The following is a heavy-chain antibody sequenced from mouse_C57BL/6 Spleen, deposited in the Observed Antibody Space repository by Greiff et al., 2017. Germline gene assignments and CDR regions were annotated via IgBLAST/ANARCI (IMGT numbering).Heavy chain of an antibody. CDR1: GFTFSSYA. J-gene: IGHJ3*01. D-gene: IGHD1-1*01. CDR2: ISDGGSYT. V-gene: IGHV5-4*03. Sequence: EVKVVESGGGLVKPGGSLKLSCAASGFTFSSYAMSWVRQTPEKRLEWVATISDGGSYTYYPDNVKGRFTISRDNAKNNLYLQMSHLKSEDTAMYYCARGYYGSSPAWFAYWGQGTLVTVSA. CDR3: ARGYYGSSPAWFAY.